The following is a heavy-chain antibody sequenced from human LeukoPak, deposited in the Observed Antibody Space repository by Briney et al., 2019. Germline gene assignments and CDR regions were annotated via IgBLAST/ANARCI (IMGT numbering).Heavy chain of an antibody. J-gene: IGHJ6*02. D-gene: IGHD6-13*01. CDR1: GFTFSSYA. CDR2: ISYDGSNK. CDR3: YIAAAGTYYYYGMDV. Sequence: GGSLRLSCAASGFTFSSYAMHWVRQAPGKGLEWVAVISYDGSNKYYADSVKGRFTISRDNSKNTLYLQMNSLRAEDTAVYYGYIAAAGTYYYYGMDVWGQGTTVTVSS. V-gene: IGHV3-30-3*01.